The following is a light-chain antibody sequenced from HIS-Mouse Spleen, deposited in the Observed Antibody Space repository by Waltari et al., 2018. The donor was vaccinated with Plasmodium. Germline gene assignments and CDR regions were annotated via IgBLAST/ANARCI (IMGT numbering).Light chain of an antibody. CDR1: SSNLGSNT. CDR2: SNS. Sequence: QSVLTQPPSASGTPGQRVTISCSGSSSNLGSNTVNWYQQLPGPAPKLLIYSNSHRPSGLPDRFSGSKSGTSASLAISGLQSEDEADYYCAAWDDSLNGVVFGGGTKLTVL. V-gene: IGLV1-44*01. CDR3: AAWDDSLNGVV. J-gene: IGLJ2*01.